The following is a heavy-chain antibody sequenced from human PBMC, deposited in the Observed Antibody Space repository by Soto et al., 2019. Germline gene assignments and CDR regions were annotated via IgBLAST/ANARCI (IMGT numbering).Heavy chain of an antibody. CDR2: IGTAGDT. CDR3: ARAIGPTLFDY. CDR1: GFTFSSYD. Sequence: GGSLRLSCSASGFTFSSYDMHWVRQGPGKGLEWVSAIGTAGDTNYAGSVEGRFTISRENAKNSLYLQMNSLRAGDTAIYFCARAIGPTLFDYWGQGTLVTVSS. V-gene: IGHV3-13*04. J-gene: IGHJ4*02. D-gene: IGHD3-22*01.